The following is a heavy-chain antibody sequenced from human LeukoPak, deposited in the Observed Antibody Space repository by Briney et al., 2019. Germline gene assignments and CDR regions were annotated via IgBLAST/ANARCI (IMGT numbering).Heavy chain of an antibody. J-gene: IGHJ4*02. CDR2: INGGGSTT. D-gene: IGHD3-10*01. CDR3: ARDYAGSPDY. CDR1: LVSPIAYL. Sequence: GALRLSSTPPLVSPIAYLISWGPPRPRGRLVWVSLINGGGSTTTHADSVKGRFTISRDNAKNTAYLQMNSLRDEDTAVYYCARDYAGSPDYWCQGTLVTVSA. V-gene: IGHV3-74*03.